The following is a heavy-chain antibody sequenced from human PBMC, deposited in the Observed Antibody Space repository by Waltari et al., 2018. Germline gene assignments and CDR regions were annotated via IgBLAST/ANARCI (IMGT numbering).Heavy chain of an antibody. J-gene: IGHJ5*02. Sequence: QVLLQESGPGLVKPSQTLSLTCTVSGGSISSGNYYWNWIRQPAGKGLEWIGYLFDGGRTNCNPALKSRVIMSLDTSKNQFSLNWTAVTAADTAIYFCARDLRLRELRWFDPWGQGTLVTVSS. D-gene: IGHD3-16*01. V-gene: IGHV4-61*09. CDR2: LFDGGRT. CDR1: GGSISSGNYY. CDR3: ARDLRLRELRWFDP.